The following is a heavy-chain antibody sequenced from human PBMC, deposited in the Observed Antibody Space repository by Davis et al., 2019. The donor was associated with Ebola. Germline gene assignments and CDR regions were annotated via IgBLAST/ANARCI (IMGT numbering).Heavy chain of an antibody. D-gene: IGHD1-1*01. Sequence: PGGSLRLSCAASGFTVSSNYMSWVRQAPGKGLEWVSVIYSGGSTYYADSVKGRFTISRDNSKNTLYLQMNSLRAEDTAVYYCATGASTTGISYYYGMDVWGQGTTVTVSS. CDR2: IYSGGST. J-gene: IGHJ6*02. V-gene: IGHV3-66*01. CDR1: GFTVSSNY. CDR3: ATGASTTGISYYYGMDV.